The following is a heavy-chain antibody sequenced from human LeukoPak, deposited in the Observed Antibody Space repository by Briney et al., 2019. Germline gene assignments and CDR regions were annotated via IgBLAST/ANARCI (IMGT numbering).Heavy chain of an antibody. Sequence: PSETLSLTCTVSGGSISSSGYYWGWIRQPPGKGLEWIASIYYSGSTYYNPSLKSRVTISVDTSKNQLSLKLSSLTAADTAVYYCARGSRSGWAHFDYWGQGTLVTVSS. CDR1: GGSISSSGYY. J-gene: IGHJ4*02. D-gene: IGHD6-19*01. CDR2: IYYSGST. CDR3: ARGSRSGWAHFDY. V-gene: IGHV4-39*01.